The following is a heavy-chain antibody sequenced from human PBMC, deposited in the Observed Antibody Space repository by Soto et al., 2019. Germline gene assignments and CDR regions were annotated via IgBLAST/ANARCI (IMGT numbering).Heavy chain of an antibody. V-gene: IGHV4-31*03. CDR1: GGSISSGGYY. Sequence: QVQLQESGPGLVKPSQTLSLTCTVSGGSISSGGYYWNWIRQHPGKGLEWIGYIYYSGYTYYNPSLXSXLTRSVDTSKNQFSRKLSSVTAADTAVYYCAREPSIWGQGTLVTVSS. CDR2: IYYSGYT. J-gene: IGHJ4*02. CDR3: AREPSI.